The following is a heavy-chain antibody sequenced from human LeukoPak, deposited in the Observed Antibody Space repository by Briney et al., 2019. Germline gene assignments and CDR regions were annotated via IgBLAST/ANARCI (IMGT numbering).Heavy chain of an antibody. Sequence: GGSLRLSCAASGFTVSSNYMSWVRQAPGKGLEWVSVIYSGGSTYYADSVKGRFTISRDNSKNTLYLQMSSLRAEDTAVYYCARGGPAKLYSYGRYYFDYWGQGTLVTVSS. CDR1: GFTVSSNY. D-gene: IGHD5-18*01. CDR3: ARGGPAKLYSYGRYYFDY. CDR2: IYSGGST. V-gene: IGHV3-53*01. J-gene: IGHJ4*02.